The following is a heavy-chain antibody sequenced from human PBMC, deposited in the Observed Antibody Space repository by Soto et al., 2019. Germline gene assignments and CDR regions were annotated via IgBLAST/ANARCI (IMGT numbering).Heavy chain of an antibody. D-gene: IGHD6-19*01. J-gene: IGHJ4*02. CDR3: ARYQPYSTGYYYVDQ. CDR1: GYNFTTYG. CDR2: ISGHNGHA. Sequence: QVQLVQSGAEVKKPGASVKVSCKTSGYNFTTYGVIWVRQAPGQGLEWMGWISGHNGHANYAQTFQGRVTMTTDTSTTTAYMELRRLRSDDTAVYYCARYQPYSTGYYYVDQWGQGTLAIVTS. V-gene: IGHV1-18*01.